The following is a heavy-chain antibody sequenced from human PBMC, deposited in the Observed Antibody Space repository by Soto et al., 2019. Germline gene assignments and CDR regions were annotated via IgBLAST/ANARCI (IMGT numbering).Heavy chain of an antibody. CDR1: GGSITSANW. CDR3: ARGLRGWFDP. V-gene: IGHV4-4*02. CDR2: ISHSGIT. J-gene: IGHJ5*02. Sequence: RSLTCAVSGGSITSANWWTWVRQPPGGGLEWIGEISHSGITNYKASLKSRVTMSVDKTKNDVSLKLTSVTAADTAVYYCARGLRGWFDPWGQGTQVTVSS.